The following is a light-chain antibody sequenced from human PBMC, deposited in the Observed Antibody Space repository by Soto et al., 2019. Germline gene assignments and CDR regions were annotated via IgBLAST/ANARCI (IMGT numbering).Light chain of an antibody. CDR3: LQYESSRT. Sequence: ERVLTQSPVTLSLYPGQRATISCRASQCVMSRFLAWYQQKPGQAPRLLIYGTSSRAAGIPDRMSGSGYGTHFTLSISRLEPENFAMYYCLQYESSRTFGQGTKVEMK. CDR1: QCVMSRF. J-gene: IGKJ1*01. V-gene: IGKV3-20*01. CDR2: GTS.